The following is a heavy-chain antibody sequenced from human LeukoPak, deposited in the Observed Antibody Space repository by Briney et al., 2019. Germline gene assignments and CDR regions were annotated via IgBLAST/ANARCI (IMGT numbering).Heavy chain of an antibody. CDR1: GYTFTSYD. J-gene: IGHJ5*02. V-gene: IGHV1-8*01. CDR3: ARHGDAESAFFSIGGWSEHNWFDP. Sequence: ASVKVSCKASGYTFTSYDINWVRQATGQGLEWMGWMNPNSGNTGYAQKFQGRVTMTRNTSISTAYMELSSLRSEDTAVYYCARHGDAESAFFSIGGWSEHNWFDPWGQGTLVTVSS. CDR2: MNPNSGNT. D-gene: IGHD6-19*01.